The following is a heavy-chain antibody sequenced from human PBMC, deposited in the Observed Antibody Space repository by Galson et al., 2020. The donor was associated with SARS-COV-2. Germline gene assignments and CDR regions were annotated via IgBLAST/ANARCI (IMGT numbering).Heavy chain of an antibody. CDR1: GFTFSSYC. CDR3: AKGLGWELGY. J-gene: IGHJ4*02. Sequence: GGSLRLSCAASGFTFSSYCMHWVRQAPGKGLEWVAVIWYDGSNKYYADSVKGRFTISRDNSKNTLYLQMNSLRAEDTAVYYCAKGLGWELGYWGQGTLGTVCS. V-gene: IGHV3-33*06. D-gene: IGHD1-26*01. CDR2: IWYDGSNK.